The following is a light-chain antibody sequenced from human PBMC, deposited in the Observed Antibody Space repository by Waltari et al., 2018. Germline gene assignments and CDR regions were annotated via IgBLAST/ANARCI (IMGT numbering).Light chain of an antibody. CDR1: QSLLHSNGYNY. Sequence: DNVVTQSPLSLPVTPGEPATISCRSSQSLLHSNGYNYLEWYVQRPGQSPQLLIYLGSTRAPGVPDRFSGSGSGTDFTLKISRVEAEDVGVYYCMQALQTRAFGQGTKVEIK. J-gene: IGKJ1*01. CDR2: LGS. V-gene: IGKV2-28*01. CDR3: MQALQTRA.